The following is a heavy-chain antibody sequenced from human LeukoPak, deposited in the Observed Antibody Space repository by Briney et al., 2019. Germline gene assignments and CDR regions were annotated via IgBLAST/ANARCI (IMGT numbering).Heavy chain of an antibody. Sequence: PSETLSLTCTVSGGSNSSYYWSWIRQPPGKGLEWIGYIYYSGSTNYNPSLKSRVTISVDTSKNQFSLKLSSVTAADTAVYYCARDFLFYYYGSGSSHDAFDIWGQGTMVTVSS. CDR2: IYYSGST. CDR3: ARDFLFYYYGSGSSHDAFDI. D-gene: IGHD3-10*01. J-gene: IGHJ3*02. V-gene: IGHV4-59*01. CDR1: GGSNSSYY.